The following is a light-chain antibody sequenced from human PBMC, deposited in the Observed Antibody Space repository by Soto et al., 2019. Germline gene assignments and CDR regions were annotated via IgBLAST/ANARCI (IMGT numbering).Light chain of an antibody. J-gene: IGLJ2*01. CDR1: SSNIGSNT. CDR3: AAWDDSLNGHVV. CDR2: RNN. V-gene: IGLV1-44*01. Sequence: QSVLTQPPSASGTPGQRVTISCSGSSSNIGSNTVNWYQQLPGTAPKLLIYRNNQRPSGVPDRFSGSKSGTSASLAISGLQSEDDADYYCAAWDDSLNGHVVFGGGTKLTVL.